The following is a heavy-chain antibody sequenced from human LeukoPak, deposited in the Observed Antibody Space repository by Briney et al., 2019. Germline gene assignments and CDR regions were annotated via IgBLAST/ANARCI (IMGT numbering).Heavy chain of an antibody. V-gene: IGHV3-66*02. Sequence: GGSLRLSCAASGFSVSSNYMTWVRQAPGKGLEWVSVIHSGGRAYYADSVKGRFTTSRNNSKNTLDLQMNSLSVEDTAVYYCVGVETITMVRGASGDVWGKGTTVTVSS. D-gene: IGHD3-10*01. CDR3: VGVETITMVRGASGDV. CDR2: IHSGGRA. J-gene: IGHJ6*04. CDR1: GFSVSSNY.